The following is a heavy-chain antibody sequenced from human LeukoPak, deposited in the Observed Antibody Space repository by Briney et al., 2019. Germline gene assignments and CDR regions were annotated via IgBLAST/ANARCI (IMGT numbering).Heavy chain of an antibody. D-gene: IGHD4-17*01. V-gene: IGHV4-31*03. CDR2: IYYSGST. Sequence: SETLSLTCTVSGGSISSGGYYWSWIRQHPGKGLEWIGYIYYSGSTYYNPSPKSRVTISVDTSKNQFSLKLSSVTAADTAVYYCARVDGDYPRFDYWGQGTLVTVSS. CDR1: GGSISSGGYY. CDR3: ARVDGDYPRFDY. J-gene: IGHJ4*02.